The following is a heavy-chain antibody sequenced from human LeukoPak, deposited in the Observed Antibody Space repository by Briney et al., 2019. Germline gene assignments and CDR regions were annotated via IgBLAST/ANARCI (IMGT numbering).Heavy chain of an antibody. Sequence: GGSLRLSCTTSGFTFGDYAMSWLRQAPGKGLEWVGLIRGKAYGGTTEYAASVKGRFTISRDDSERTTYLQINSLKTEDTAVYYCTRGSDSIFGVARDGFDSWGQGTLVTVSS. J-gene: IGHJ4*02. CDR1: GFTFGDYA. D-gene: IGHD3-3*01. CDR3: TRGSDSIFGVARDGFDS. V-gene: IGHV3-49*03. CDR2: IRGKAYGGTT.